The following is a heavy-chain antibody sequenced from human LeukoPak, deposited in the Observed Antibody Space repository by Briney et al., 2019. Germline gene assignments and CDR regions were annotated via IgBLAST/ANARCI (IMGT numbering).Heavy chain of an antibody. D-gene: IGHD3-10*01. Sequence: SETLSLTCTVSGGSISSSSYYWAWIRQPPGKGLEWIGEINHSGNTNYNPSLKSRVTISVDTSKNQFSLKLSSVTAADTAVYYCARGVYYYGSGSYYYWGQGTLVTVSS. V-gene: IGHV4-39*07. CDR2: INHSGNT. CDR1: GGSISSSSYY. J-gene: IGHJ4*02. CDR3: ARGVYYYGSGSYYY.